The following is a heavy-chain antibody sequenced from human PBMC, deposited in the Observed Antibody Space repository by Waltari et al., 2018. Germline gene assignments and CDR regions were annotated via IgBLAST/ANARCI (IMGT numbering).Heavy chain of an antibody. CDR1: GVSITSNRHY. V-gene: IGHV4-39*01. D-gene: IGHD1-26*01. Sequence: QLQLQESGPRLVRPSETLSLICRVSGVSITSNRHYWAWIRQSPGQGLEWIGIVSYSGTTDIGPSLKSRVSVSRDTSKNQVSLILGSVTAADMAVYYCATYSGASVGTAAFDVWGQCTMVTVSS. J-gene: IGHJ3*01. CDR2: VSYSGTT. CDR3: ATYSGASVGTAAFDV.